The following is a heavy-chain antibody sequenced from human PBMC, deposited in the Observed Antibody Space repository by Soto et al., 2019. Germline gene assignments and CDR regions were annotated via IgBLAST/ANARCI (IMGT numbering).Heavy chain of an antibody. J-gene: IGHJ1*01. CDR3: ANRGDDIKFFQH. CDR1: GLTFSHNA. CDR2: ISGNGRVT. Sequence: EVQLLESGGGLVQPGGSLRLSCAASGLTFSHNAMSWVRQAPGKGLEWVSTISGNGRVTYYTDSVKGRFTISRDNSKNTVYMQMNSLRAEDTAVYYCANRGDDIKFFQHWGQGTLDTVSS. V-gene: IGHV3-23*01. D-gene: IGHD2-21*02.